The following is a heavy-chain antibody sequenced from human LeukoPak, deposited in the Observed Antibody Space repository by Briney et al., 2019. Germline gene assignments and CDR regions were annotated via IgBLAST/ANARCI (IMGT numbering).Heavy chain of an antibody. V-gene: IGHV3-11*04. J-gene: IGHJ4*02. Sequence: PGGSLRLSCAASGFTFSDYYMSWIRQAPGKGLEWVSYISSGGNTIYYADSVKGRFTISRDNAKNSLYLQMNSLRAEDTAVYYCAREGTAMVSFDYWGQGTLVTVSS. CDR1: GFTFSDYY. D-gene: IGHD5-18*01. CDR2: ISSGGNTI. CDR3: AREGTAMVSFDY.